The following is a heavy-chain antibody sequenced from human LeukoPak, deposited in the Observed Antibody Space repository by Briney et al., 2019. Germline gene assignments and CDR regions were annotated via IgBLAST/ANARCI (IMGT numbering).Heavy chain of an antibody. D-gene: IGHD3-3*01. CDR1: GYTFTGYY. CDR2: INPNSGGT. CDR3: ARHLRFLEWFPPFDL. J-gene: IGHJ2*01. V-gene: IGHV1-2*02. Sequence: ASVKVSCKASGYTFTGYYMHWVRQAPGQGLEWMGWINPNSGGTNYAQKFQGRVTMTRDTSISTAYMELSRLRSDDTAVYYCARHLRFLEWFPPFDLWGRGTLVTVSS.